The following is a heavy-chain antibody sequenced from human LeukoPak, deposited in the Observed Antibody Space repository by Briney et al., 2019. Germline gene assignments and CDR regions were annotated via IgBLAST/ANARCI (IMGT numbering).Heavy chain of an antibody. V-gene: IGHV3-74*01. D-gene: IGHD3-22*01. CDR1: RFTVSSSY. Sequence: PGGSLRLSCTASRFTVSSSYMSWVRQAPGKGLVWVSRIDSDGSSTSYADSVKGRFTISRDNAKNTLYLQMNSLRAEDTAVYYCARGYYYDSSGSIDYWGQGTLVTVSS. CDR2: IDSDGSST. J-gene: IGHJ4*02. CDR3: ARGYYYDSSGSIDY.